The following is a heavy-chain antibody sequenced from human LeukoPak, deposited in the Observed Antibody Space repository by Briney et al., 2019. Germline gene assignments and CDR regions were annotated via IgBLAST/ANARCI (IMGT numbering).Heavy chain of an antibody. J-gene: IGHJ4*02. D-gene: IGHD1-26*01. CDR1: GYIFTNYF. CDR2: INPNSGVT. V-gene: IGHV1-2*02. CDR3: AGVPGANYYDN. Sequence: AAVKVTCMSSGYIFTNYFIHGVRQAPGQGLEWMGWINPNSGVTNYARKFQGRVTMTSDTAINTSHMDLRRLMSDDMAVYYCAGVPGANYYDNWGPVVLVTVSS.